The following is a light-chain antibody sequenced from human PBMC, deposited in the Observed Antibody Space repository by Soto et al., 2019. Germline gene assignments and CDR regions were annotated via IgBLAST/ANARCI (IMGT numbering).Light chain of an antibody. J-gene: IGKJ1*01. CDR2: GAS. CDR3: QQYGSSPPWT. V-gene: IGKV3-20*01. Sequence: EIVLTQSPGTLSLSPGERATLSCRASQSVSSSFLAWYQQKPGQAPRLLIYGASSRATGIPDRFSGSGSGAVFTRTISRLEPEDFAVYYCQQYGSSPPWTFGQGTKVEIK. CDR1: QSVSSSF.